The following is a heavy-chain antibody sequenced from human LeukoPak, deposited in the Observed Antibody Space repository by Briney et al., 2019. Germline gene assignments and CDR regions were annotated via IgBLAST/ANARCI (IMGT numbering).Heavy chain of an antibody. CDR2: IYYSGST. V-gene: IGHV4-39*01. J-gene: IGHJ5*02. CDR3: ARLLRYPSGSYYKNWFDP. D-gene: IGHD3-10*01. CDR1: GGSISSSSYY. Sequence: SETLSLTCTVSGGSISSSSYYWGWIRQPPGKGLEWIGSIYYSGSTYYNPSLKSRVTISVDTSKNQFSLKLSSVTAADAAVYYCARLLRYPSGSYYKNWFDPWGQGTLVTVSS.